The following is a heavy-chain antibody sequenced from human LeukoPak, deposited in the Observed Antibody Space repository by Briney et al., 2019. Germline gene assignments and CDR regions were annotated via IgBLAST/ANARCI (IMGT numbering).Heavy chain of an antibody. CDR1: GFTFSSYW. J-gene: IGHJ1*01. CDR3: ARDLSSGISDYRDGG. CDR2: IKQDGSEK. D-gene: IGHD4-11*01. Sequence: GGSERLSCATSGFTFSSYWMSWVRQAPGKGLEWVANIKQDGSEKYYVDSVKGRFTISRDNAENSLYLQMNSLRAEDTAVYYCARDLSSGISDYRDGGWGQGALVT. V-gene: IGHV3-7*05.